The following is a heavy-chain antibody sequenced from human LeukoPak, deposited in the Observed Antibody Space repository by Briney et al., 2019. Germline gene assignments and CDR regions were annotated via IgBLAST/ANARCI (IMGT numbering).Heavy chain of an antibody. Sequence: PGGSLRLSCAASGFTFSSYWMHWVRQAPGKGLVWFSRIDSDGSSTSYADSVKGRFTISRDNAKNTLYLQMNSLRAEDTAVYYCAREYGSGSYSDYWGQGTLVTVSS. CDR3: AREYGSGSYSDY. CDR2: IDSDGSST. V-gene: IGHV3-74*01. CDR1: GFTFSSYW. D-gene: IGHD3-10*01. J-gene: IGHJ4*02.